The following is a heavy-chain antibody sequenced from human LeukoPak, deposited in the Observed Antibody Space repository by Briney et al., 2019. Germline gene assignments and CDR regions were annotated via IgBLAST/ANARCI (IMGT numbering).Heavy chain of an antibody. CDR1: GFTFSDSA. V-gene: IGHV3-30*04. CDR3: ARVPTLAGDSSGYYYYYGMDV. CDR2: ISYDGSNK. J-gene: IGHJ6*02. Sequence: GGSLRLSCAASGFTFSDSAMHWVRQAPGKGLQWVAIISYDGSNKFYTDSVKGRFTISRDNSKNTLYLQMNSLRAEDTAVYYCARVPTLAGDSSGYYYYYGMDVWGQGTTVTVSS. D-gene: IGHD3-22*01.